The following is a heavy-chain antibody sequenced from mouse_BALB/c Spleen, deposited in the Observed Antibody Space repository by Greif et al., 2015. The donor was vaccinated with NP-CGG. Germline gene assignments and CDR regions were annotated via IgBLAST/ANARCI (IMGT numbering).Heavy chain of an antibody. Sequence: EVKLMESGAELVKPGASVKLSCTASGFNIKDTYMHWVKQRPEQGLEWIGRIDPANGNTKYDPKFQGKATITADTSSNTAYLQLSSLTSEDTAVYYCARGGLNAYWGQGTLVTVSA. CDR2: IDPANGNT. D-gene: IGHD1-3*01. CDR3: ARGGLNAY. V-gene: IGHV14-3*02. CDR1: GFNIKDTY. J-gene: IGHJ3*01.